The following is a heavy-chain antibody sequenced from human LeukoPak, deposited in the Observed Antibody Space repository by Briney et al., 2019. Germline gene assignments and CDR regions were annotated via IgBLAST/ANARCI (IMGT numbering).Heavy chain of an antibody. CDR3: ARTIEVAGPLDY. V-gene: IGHV4-59*01. CDR1: GGSISSYF. J-gene: IGHJ4*02. Sequence: PXETLSLTCTVSGGSISSYFWTWFRQPPGKGLEWIGYMHYSGRTNYNPSLKSRVAISGDTSKNQFSLKVTSVTAADTAVYFCARTIEVAGPLDYWGQGTLVTVSS. CDR2: MHYSGRT. D-gene: IGHD6-19*01.